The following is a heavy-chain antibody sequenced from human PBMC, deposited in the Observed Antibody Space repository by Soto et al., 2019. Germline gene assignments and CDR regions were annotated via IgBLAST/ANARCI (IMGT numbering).Heavy chain of an antibody. CDR2: INPNGGST. CDR3: VRAAGTTVTIRLNDVFDF. D-gene: IGHD4-4*01. CDR1: GYTFTNYY. J-gene: IGHJ3*01. Sequence: QVQLVQSGAEVKKPGASVRVSCKASGYTFTNYYIDWVRQAPGQGLEWKGIINPNGGSTTYVQKFQGRVTMTRDTATSTVYMELSSLRSEDTAVYYCVRAAGTTVTIRLNDVFDFWGQGTMVTVSS. V-gene: IGHV1-46*03.